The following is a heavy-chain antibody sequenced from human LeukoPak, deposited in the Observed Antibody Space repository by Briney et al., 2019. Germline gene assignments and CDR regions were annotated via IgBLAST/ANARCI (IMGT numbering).Heavy chain of an antibody. CDR2: IYSGGST. D-gene: IGHD3-3*01. CDR3: AKESGYDFWSGSSTGNYYYYMDV. Sequence: HPGGSLRLSCAASGFTVSSNYMSWVRQAPGKGLEWVSVIYSGGSTYYADSVKGRFTISRDNSKNTLYLQMNSLRAEDTAVYYCAKESGYDFWSGSSTGNYYYYMDVWGKGTTVTVSS. CDR1: GFTVSSNY. V-gene: IGHV3-66*02. J-gene: IGHJ6*03.